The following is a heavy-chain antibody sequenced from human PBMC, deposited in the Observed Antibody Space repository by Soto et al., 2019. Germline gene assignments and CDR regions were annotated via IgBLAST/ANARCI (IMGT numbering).Heavy chain of an antibody. J-gene: IGHJ4*02. CDR2: ISAGGNTK. Sequence: QVQLVESGGGVVQPGTSLRLACAASGFTLSNIGMQWVRQAPGKGLEWVAVISAGGNTKYYADSVKGRFTISRDNSKNKLFLQMKSHRTEDAAVYYCSKESGGERSAAYFDLWGQGTLVTVSA. V-gene: IGHV3-30*18. D-gene: IGHD2-21*01. CDR1: GFTLSNIG. CDR3: SKESGGERSAAYFDL.